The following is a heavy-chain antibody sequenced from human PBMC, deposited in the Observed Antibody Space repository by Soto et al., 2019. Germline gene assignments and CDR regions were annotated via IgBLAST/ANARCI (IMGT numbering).Heavy chain of an antibody. CDR2: ISYDGSNK. Sequence: GSLRLSCAASGFTFSSYAMHWVRQAPGKGLEWVAVISYDGSNKYYADSVKGRFTISRDNSKNTLYLQMNSLRAEDTAVYYCAREIIVVPAASEGLDYWGQGTLVTVSS. D-gene: IGHD2-2*01. J-gene: IGHJ4*02. CDR1: GFTFSSYA. V-gene: IGHV3-30-3*01. CDR3: AREIIVVPAASEGLDY.